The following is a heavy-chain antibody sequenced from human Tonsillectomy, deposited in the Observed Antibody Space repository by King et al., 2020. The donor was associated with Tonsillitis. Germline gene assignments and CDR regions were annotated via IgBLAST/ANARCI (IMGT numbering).Heavy chain of an antibody. D-gene: IGHD4-17*01. CDR3: ARRWYGDYSVFAFNI. CDR1: GYSFTSYW. J-gene: IGHJ3*02. V-gene: IGHV5-51*01. CDR2: IYPGDSVT. Sequence: QLVQSGAEVKKSGESLKISCKGSGYSFTSYWIAWVRQMPGKGLEWMGIIYPGDSVTRYSPSFQGQVTISADKSISTAYLQWSSLKASDTAMYYCARRWYGDYSVFAFNIWGQGTMVTVSS.